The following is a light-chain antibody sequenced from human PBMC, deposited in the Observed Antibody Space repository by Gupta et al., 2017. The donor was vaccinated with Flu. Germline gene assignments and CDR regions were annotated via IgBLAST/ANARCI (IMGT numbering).Light chain of an antibody. CDR2: EVS. CDR3: SSYTSSSTLV. CDR1: SSDVGGYNY. Sequence: GQSITISCTGTSSDVGGYNYVSWYQQHPGKAPKLMIYEVSNRPSGVSNRFSGSKSGNTASLTISGLQAEAEPDYYCSSYTSSSTLVFGGGT. V-gene: IGLV2-14*01. J-gene: IGLJ2*01.